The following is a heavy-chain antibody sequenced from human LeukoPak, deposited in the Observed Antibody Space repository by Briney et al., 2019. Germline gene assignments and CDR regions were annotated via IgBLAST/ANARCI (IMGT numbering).Heavy chain of an antibody. CDR3: ARGYYDTSAYIDY. V-gene: IGHV2-70*11. D-gene: IGHD3-22*01. CDR1: GFSLSTGGMC. CDR2: IDWDNDK. Sequence: SGPALVKPTQTLTLTCTFSGFSLSTGGMCVSWIRQPPGKALEWLARIDWDNDKYYSTSLKTSLTISKDTSKNQVALTMTNMDPVDTATYYCARGYYDTSAYIDYWGQGNLVTVSS. J-gene: IGHJ4*02.